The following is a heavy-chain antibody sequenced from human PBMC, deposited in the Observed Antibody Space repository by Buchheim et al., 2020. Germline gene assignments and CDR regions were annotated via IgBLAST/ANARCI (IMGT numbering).Heavy chain of an antibody. V-gene: IGHV4-59*01. CDR3: ARDVGDVLTGFDH. CDR2: VSNNGSA. CDR1: GGSISSYY. Sequence: QVQLQESGPGLVKPSETLSLTCTVSGGSISSYYWSWIRQPPGKGLEWIGFVSNNGSAKYNPSLESRFTISIDMSKNQFYLKLTSVTAADTAVYFCARDVGDVLTGFDHWGQGTL. D-gene: IGHD3-9*01. J-gene: IGHJ4*02.